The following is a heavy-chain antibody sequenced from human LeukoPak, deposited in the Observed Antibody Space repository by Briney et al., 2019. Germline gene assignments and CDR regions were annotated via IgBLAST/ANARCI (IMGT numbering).Heavy chain of an antibody. D-gene: IGHD2-2*03. CDR2: IYTSGST. V-gene: IGHV4-61*02. J-gene: IGHJ6*02. CDR1: GGSISSGSYY. Sequence: SQTLSLTCTGSGGSISSGSYYWSWIRQPAGKGLEWIGRIYTSGSTNYNPSLKGRVTISVDPSKHQFSLKLSSVPAADTAVYYCARGVGYCSSTSCYHYYGMDVWGQGTTVTVSS. CDR3: ARGVGYCSSTSCYHYYGMDV.